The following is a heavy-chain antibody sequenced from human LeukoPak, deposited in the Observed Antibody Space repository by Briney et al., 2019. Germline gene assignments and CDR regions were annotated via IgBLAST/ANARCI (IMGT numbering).Heavy chain of an antibody. J-gene: IGHJ4*02. CDR3: AREDTSGSLDY. V-gene: IGHV1-2*06. D-gene: IGHD3-22*01. Sequence: ASVKVSCKASGYTFTGYLMHWVRQAPGQGLEWMGRINPNSGDTNYAQKFQGRVTMTRDTSISTAYMELSRLRSEDTAVYYCAREDTSGSLDYWGQGTLVTVSS. CDR2: INPNSGDT. CDR1: GYTFTGYL.